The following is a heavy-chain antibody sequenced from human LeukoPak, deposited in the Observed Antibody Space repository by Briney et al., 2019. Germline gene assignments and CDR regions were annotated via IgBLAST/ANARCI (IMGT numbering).Heavy chain of an antibody. CDR2: IFYDGSNQ. D-gene: IGHD3-16*01. V-gene: IGHV3-33*01. J-gene: IGHJ4*02. Sequence: GGSLRLSCAASGFSFSNYSMHWVRQAPGKGLEWLAAIFYDGSNQHYADTVKGRFTISRDNSKNTLYLQVNSLTAEDTAVYYCARDQALYFSYGDYWGQGTLVTVSS. CDR1: GFSFSNYS. CDR3: ARDQALYFSYGDY.